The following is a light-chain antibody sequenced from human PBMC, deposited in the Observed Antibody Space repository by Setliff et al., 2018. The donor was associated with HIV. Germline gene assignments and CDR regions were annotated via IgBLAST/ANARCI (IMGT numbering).Light chain of an antibody. Sequence: QSDLAQPASVSGSPGQSITISCTGTSTDVGTYNLVSWYQQHPGKALKVMIYEVSKRPSGISNRFSGSKSGNTASLTISGLQPEDESDYYCCSYASGSTSLFVFGTGTKVTVL. V-gene: IGLV2-23*02. CDR3: CSYASGSTSLFV. J-gene: IGLJ1*01. CDR1: STDVGTYNL. CDR2: EVS.